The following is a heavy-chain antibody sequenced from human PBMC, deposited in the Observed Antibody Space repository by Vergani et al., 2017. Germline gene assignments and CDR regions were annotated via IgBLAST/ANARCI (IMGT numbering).Heavy chain of an antibody. D-gene: IGHD5-18*01. CDR2: ISGSGGST. CDR3: AKTSGGYSYGYYPYYYGMDV. V-gene: IGHV3-23*01. J-gene: IGHJ6*02. CDR1: GFTFSSYA. Sequence: ELQLLESGGGLVQPGGSLRLSCAASGFTFSSYAMSWVRQAPGKGLEWVSAISGSGGSTYYADSVKGRFTISRDNSKNTRYLQMNSLRAEDTAVYYCAKTSGGYSYGYYPYYYGMDVWGQXP.